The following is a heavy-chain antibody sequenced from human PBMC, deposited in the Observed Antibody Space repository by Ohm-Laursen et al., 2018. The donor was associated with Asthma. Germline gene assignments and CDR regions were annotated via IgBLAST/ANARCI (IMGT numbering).Heavy chain of an antibody. D-gene: IGHD2-15*01. CDR3: ARKRGACISSTCYSLDF. V-gene: IGHV1-69*13. CDR1: GYTFTSYA. Sequence: SVKVSCKSSGYTFTSYAMNWVRQAPGQGLEWVGAINSVFGITSYPQKFQGRVTVTADESTSTVYMELSSLTSEDTAVYFCARKRGACISSTCYSLDFWGQGTRVTVTS. CDR2: INSVFGIT. J-gene: IGHJ4*02.